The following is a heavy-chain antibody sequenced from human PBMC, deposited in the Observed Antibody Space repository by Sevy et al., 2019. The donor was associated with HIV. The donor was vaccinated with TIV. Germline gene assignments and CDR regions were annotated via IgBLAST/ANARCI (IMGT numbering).Heavy chain of an antibody. CDR1: GFTFRTFA. CDR3: AKYAGDFPHFDY. Sequence: GGSLRLSCAASGFTFRTFAMSWVRQAPGKGLQWVSSISDTGTSTDYADSVEGRLTISRDNSKKTRYLQMNSLRAEYTALYYWAKYAGDFPHFDYWGQGTLVTVSS. CDR2: ISDTGTST. J-gene: IGHJ4*02. D-gene: IGHD7-27*01. V-gene: IGHV3-23*01.